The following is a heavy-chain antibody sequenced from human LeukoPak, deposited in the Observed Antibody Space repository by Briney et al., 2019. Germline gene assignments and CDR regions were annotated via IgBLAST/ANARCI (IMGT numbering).Heavy chain of an antibody. CDR2: INPNSGGT. CDR3: ARSSITGTLLFDY. CDR1: GYTFTANY. V-gene: IGHV1-2*02. D-gene: IGHD1/OR15-1a*01. Sequence: ASVKVSCKASGYTFTANYMHWVRQAPGQGLEWMGWINPNSGGTNYAQKFQGRVTMTRDTSISTAYMDLSRLRSDDTAVYYCARSSITGTLLFDYWGQGTLVTVSS. J-gene: IGHJ4*02.